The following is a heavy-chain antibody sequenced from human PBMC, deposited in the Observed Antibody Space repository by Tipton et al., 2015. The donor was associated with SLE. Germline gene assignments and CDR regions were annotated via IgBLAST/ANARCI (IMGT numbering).Heavy chain of an antibody. Sequence: TLSLTCTVSGDSITSRNFFWGWIRQPPGKGLEWIGSIYYSGSTYYNPSLKSRLTISIDRSKNQFSLKLNSVTAADTAIYYCARRGDYEYCGLDVWGQGTTVTVSS. J-gene: IGHJ6*02. V-gene: IGHV4-39*01. CDR1: GDSITSRNFF. CDR2: IYYSGST. CDR3: ARRGDYEYCGLDV.